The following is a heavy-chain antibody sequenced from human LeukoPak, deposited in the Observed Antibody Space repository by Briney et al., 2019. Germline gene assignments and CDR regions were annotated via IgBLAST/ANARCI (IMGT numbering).Heavy chain of an antibody. J-gene: IGHJ4*02. D-gene: IGHD3-16*01. CDR1: GGAFSGYY. V-gene: IGHV4-34*01. CDR3: VRIRGSRFDY. Sequence: PSETLSLTCAVYGGAFSGYYWSWIRQPPGKGLEWIGEINHSGSTNYNPSLKSRVTISVDTSKNQLPPKLSSVTAADTAVYYCVRIRGSRFDYWGQRTLVTVSS. CDR2: INHSGST.